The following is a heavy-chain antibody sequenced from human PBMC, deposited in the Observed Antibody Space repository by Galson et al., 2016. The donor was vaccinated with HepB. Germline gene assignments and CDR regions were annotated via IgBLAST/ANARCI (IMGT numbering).Heavy chain of an antibody. Sequence: QSGAEVKKPGESLKISCQGSGYRFTSYWIGWVRQVPGKGLEWMGTIYPGDSDTRYSPSFQGQVTISVDKSISTAYLQWSSLKASDSAMYYCARHELHSNSWYMDSWGQGTLVTVSP. CDR2: IYPGDSDT. J-gene: IGHJ4*02. CDR3: ARHELHSNSWYMDS. V-gene: IGHV5-51*01. CDR1: GYRFTSYW. D-gene: IGHD6-13*01.